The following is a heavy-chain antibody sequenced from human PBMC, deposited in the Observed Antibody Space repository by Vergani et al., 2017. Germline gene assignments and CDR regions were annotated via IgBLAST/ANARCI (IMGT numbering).Heavy chain of an antibody. V-gene: IGHV3-73*01. CDR2: IRDKTYNYAT. CDR1: GFTFSGSA. CDR3: TTPTKWELRYYFDY. D-gene: IGHD3-9*01. Sequence: EVQLVESGGGLVKPGGSLRLSCAASGFTFSGSAMHWVRQTSGKGLEWIGRIRDKTYNYATAYAVSVKGRFIISRDDSKNTLYLQMNSLKTEDTAVYYCTTPTKWELRYYFDYWGQGTLVTVSS. J-gene: IGHJ4*02.